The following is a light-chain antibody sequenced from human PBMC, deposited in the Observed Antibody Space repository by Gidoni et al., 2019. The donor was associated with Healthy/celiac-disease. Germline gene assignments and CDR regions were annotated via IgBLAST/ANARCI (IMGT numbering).Light chain of an antibody. CDR2: DAS. CDR1: QDISNY. CDR3: QQCDNLLIT. V-gene: IGKV1-33*01. Sequence: DIQMTQSPSSLSASVGDRVTITCQASQDISNYLNWYQQKPGKAPKLLIYDASNLETGVPSRFSGSGSVTDFTFTISSLQPEDIATYYCQQCDNLLITFGQGTRLEIK. J-gene: IGKJ5*01.